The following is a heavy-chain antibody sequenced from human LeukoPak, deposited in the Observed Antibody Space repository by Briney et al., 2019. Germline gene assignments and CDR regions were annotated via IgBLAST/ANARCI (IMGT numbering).Heavy chain of an antibody. Sequence: PSQTLSLTCTVSGGSIISGSYFWSWIRQPAGKGLEWIGRIYTSGSTDYNPSLQSRVTMSVDTSKNQFSLKLNSVTAADTAVYYCARDQQLSYCGGDCYPANWGQGTLVTVSS. CDR1: GGSIISGSYF. J-gene: IGHJ4*02. CDR3: ARDQQLSYCGGDCYPAN. D-gene: IGHD2-21*02. V-gene: IGHV4-61*02. CDR2: IYTSGST.